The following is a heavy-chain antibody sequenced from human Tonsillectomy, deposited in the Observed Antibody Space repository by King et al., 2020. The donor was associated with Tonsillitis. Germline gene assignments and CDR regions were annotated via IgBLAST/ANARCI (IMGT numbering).Heavy chain of an antibody. Sequence: QLQESGPGLVKPSETLSLTCTVSGGSISSSSYYWGWIRQPPGKGLEWIGSIYYSGSTYYNPSLKSRVTISVDTSKNQFSLKLSSVTAADTAVYYCEAIVVVPAARGSLGDNWFDPWGQGTLVTVSS. V-gene: IGHV4-39*01. D-gene: IGHD2-2*01. CDR3: EAIVVVPAARGSLGDNWFDP. CDR2: IYYSGST. J-gene: IGHJ5*02. CDR1: GGSISSSSYY.